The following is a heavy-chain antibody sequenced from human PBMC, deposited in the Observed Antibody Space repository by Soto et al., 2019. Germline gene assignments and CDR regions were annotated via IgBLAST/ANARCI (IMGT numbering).Heavy chain of an antibody. CDR3: AKDIVATGGRYFDP. CDR1: EFTFSSYA. D-gene: IGHD5-12*01. Sequence: GGSLRLSCAASEFTFSSYAMSWVRQAPGKGLEWVSAISGSGGSTYYADSVKGRFTISRDNSKNTLYLQMNSLRAEDTAVYYCAKDIVATGGRYFDPWGQGTLVTVSS. CDR2: ISGSGGST. J-gene: IGHJ5*02. V-gene: IGHV3-23*01.